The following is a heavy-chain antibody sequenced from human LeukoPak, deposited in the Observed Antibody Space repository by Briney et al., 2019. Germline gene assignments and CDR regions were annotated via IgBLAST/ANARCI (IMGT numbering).Heavy chain of an antibody. CDR1: GYTFTSHG. Sequence: ASVKVSCKASGYTFTSHGISWVRQAPGQGLEWMGWISAYNGDTKYAQKTQGRVTMTTDASTSTAYMGLRSLRSDDTAMYYCARDPSNTSGFYAYLDSWGQGTLVTVSS. CDR3: ARDPSNTSGFYAYLDS. D-gene: IGHD6-19*01. J-gene: IGHJ4*02. CDR2: ISAYNGDT. V-gene: IGHV1-18*01.